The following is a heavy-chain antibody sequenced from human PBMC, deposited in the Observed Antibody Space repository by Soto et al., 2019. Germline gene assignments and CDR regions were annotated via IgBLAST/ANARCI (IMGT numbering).Heavy chain of an antibody. Sequence: GGSLRLSCAASGFTFSSYSMNWVRQAPGKGREWVSYISSSSRTIYYADSGKGRFSISRDNANNSLYLQMNSLRDEDTAVYYCARASYCSSTSCPGWFDPWGQGTLVTVSS. CDR1: GFTFSSYS. D-gene: IGHD2-2*01. J-gene: IGHJ5*02. CDR3: ARASYCSSTSCPGWFDP. CDR2: ISSSSRTI. V-gene: IGHV3-48*02.